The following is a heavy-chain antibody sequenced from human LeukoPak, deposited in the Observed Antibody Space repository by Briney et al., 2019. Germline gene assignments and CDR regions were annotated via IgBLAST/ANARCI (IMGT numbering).Heavy chain of an antibody. CDR3: AGEAGGGYARAFDI. CDR2: IYTSGTT. CDR1: GGSISSYS. Sequence: KPSETLSLTCIVSGGSISSYSWTWIRQPAGEGLEWIGRIYTSGTTNYEPSLKSRVTMSVDTSKNQFSLKLSSVTAADTAVYYCAGEAGGGYARAFDIWGQGKMVTVSS. V-gene: IGHV4-4*07. J-gene: IGHJ3*02. D-gene: IGHD5-12*01.